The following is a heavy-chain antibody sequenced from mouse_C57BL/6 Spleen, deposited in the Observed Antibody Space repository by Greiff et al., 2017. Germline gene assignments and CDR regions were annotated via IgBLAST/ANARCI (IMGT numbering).Heavy chain of an antibody. J-gene: IGHJ4*01. CDR1: GYAFSSSW. CDR2: IYPGDGDT. Sequence: VQLQQSGPELVKPGASVKISCKASGYAFSSSWMNWVKQRPGKGLEWIGRIYPGDGDTNYNGKFKGKGTLTADKSSSTAYMQLSSLTSEDSAVYFCARGFITTVVAPMDYWGQGTSVTVSS. CDR3: ARGFITTVVAPMDY. V-gene: IGHV1-82*01. D-gene: IGHD1-1*01.